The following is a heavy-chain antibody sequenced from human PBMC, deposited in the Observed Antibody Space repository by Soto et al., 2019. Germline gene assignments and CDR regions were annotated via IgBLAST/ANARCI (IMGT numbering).Heavy chain of an antibody. CDR3: AKLGYCSGGSCGAFDY. Sequence: VQLLESGGGLVQPGGSLRLSCAASGFTFSSYGMHWVRQAPGKGLEWVAVISYDGSNKYYADSVKGRFTISRDNSKNTLYLQMNSLRAEDTAVYYCAKLGYCSGGSCGAFDYWGQGTLVTVSS. CDR1: GFTFSSYG. D-gene: IGHD2-15*01. V-gene: IGHV3-30*18. CDR2: ISYDGSNK. J-gene: IGHJ4*02.